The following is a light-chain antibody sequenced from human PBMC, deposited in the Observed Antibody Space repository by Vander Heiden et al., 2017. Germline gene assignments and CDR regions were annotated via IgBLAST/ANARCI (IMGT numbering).Light chain of an antibody. V-gene: IGKV1-5*03. CDR2: KAS. CDR3: QQYNSYLRT. J-gene: IGKJ1*01. CDR1: QSISSW. Sequence: MTQSPSTLSASVGDRVTITCRASQSISSWLAWYQQKPGKAPKLLIYKASSLESGVPSRFSGSGSGTEFTLTISSLQPDDIATYYCQQYNSYLRTFGQGTKVEIK.